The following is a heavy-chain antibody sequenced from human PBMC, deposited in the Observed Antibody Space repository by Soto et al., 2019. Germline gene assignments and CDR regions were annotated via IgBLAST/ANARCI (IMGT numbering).Heavy chain of an antibody. V-gene: IGHV4-31*03. CDR3: ARDLGNYDILTGYYNPRNYFDY. Sequence: PSETLSLTCTVSGGSISSGGYYWSWIRQHPGKGLEWIGYIYYSGSTYYNPSLKSRVTISVDTSKNQFSLKLSSVTAADTAVYYCARDLGNYDILTGYYNPRNYFDYWGQGTLVTVPQ. J-gene: IGHJ4*02. D-gene: IGHD3-9*01. CDR1: GGSISSGGYY. CDR2: IYYSGST.